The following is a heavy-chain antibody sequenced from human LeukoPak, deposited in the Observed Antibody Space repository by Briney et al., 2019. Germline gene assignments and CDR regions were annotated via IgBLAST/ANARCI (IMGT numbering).Heavy chain of an antibody. Sequence: GRSLRLSCAASGFTFSNYAMHWVRQAPGKGLEWVAVISFDGTNKYYANSVQGRFTISRDNSKNTLYLQMNSLRAEDTALYYCARDMYDNGWSSFDYWGQGTLVTVSS. CDR1: GFTFSNYA. CDR2: ISFDGTNK. J-gene: IGHJ4*02. D-gene: IGHD3-10*01. CDR3: ARDMYDNGWSSFDY. V-gene: IGHV3-30-3*01.